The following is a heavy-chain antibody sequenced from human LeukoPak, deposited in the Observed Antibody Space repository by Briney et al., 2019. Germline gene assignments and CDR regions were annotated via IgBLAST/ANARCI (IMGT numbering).Heavy chain of an antibody. V-gene: IGHV5-51*01. Sequence: GESLKISCKGSGYNFTNYGIGWVRQMPGKGLELMGIIYPGDSDTRYRPSFQGQVTISADKSISTAYLQWSSLKASDTAMYYCARLHGDYAYFQPWGQGTLVTVSS. D-gene: IGHD4-17*01. CDR3: ARLHGDYAYFQP. CDR1: GYNFTNYG. J-gene: IGHJ1*01. CDR2: IYPGDSDT.